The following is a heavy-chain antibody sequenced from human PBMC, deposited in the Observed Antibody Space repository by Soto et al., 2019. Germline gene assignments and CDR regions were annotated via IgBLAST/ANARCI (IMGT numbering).Heavy chain of an antibody. J-gene: IGHJ5*02. CDR3: ARDKRYCSGGSCYSGFGP. V-gene: IGHV1-18*01. CDR2: ISVYSGTT. CDR1: GYTFTSYG. Sequence: ASVKVSCKASGYTFTSYGINWVRQAPGQGLEWMGWISVYSGTTKYAQKFEGRVTMTTATSTRTAYMELKSLRSDDTAVYYCARDKRYCSGGSCYSGFGPWGQGTLVTVSS. D-gene: IGHD2-15*01.